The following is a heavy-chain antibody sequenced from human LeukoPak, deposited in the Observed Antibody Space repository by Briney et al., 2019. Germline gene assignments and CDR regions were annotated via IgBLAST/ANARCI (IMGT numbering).Heavy chain of an antibody. CDR3: AKDEFWGDYDILTGYYKPDY. CDR2: ISGSGGST. V-gene: IGHV3-23*01. CDR1: GFTFSSYA. Sequence: GALRLSCAASGFTFSSYAMSWVRQAPGKGLEWVSAISGSGGSTYYADSVQGRFTISRDNSKNTLYLQMNSLRAEDTAVYYCAKDEFWGDYDILTGYYKPDYWGQGTLVTVSS. D-gene: IGHD3-9*01. J-gene: IGHJ4*02.